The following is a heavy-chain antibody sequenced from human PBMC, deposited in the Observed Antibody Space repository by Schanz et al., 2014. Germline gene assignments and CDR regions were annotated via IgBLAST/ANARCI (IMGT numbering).Heavy chain of an antibody. Sequence: EVQLEVSGGGLVQPGGSLRLSCEASGFNVGNNYMSWVRQPPGKGLVWISRINSDGSSASYADSVKGRFTISRDNAKNTLYLQMNSVRAEDSAVYYCTRGSGSRSYGWYYDSWGQGTLVTVSS. V-gene: IGHV3-74*02. CDR3: TRGSGSRSYGWYYDS. CDR1: GFNVGNNY. J-gene: IGHJ4*02. D-gene: IGHD3-10*01. CDR2: INSDGSSA.